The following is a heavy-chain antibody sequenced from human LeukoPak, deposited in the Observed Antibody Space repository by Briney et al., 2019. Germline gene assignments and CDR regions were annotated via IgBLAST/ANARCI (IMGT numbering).Heavy chain of an antibody. V-gene: IGHV4-39*07. CDR1: GGSISSSSYY. D-gene: IGHD1-26*01. CDR2: IYYSGST. CDR3: ARERKWVCWFDP. J-gene: IGHJ5*02. Sequence: SETLSLTCTVSGGSISSSSYYWGWIRQPPGKGLEWIGSIYYSGSTYYNPSLKSRVTISVDTSKNQFSLKLSSVTAADTAVYYCARERKWVCWFDPWGQGTLVTVSS.